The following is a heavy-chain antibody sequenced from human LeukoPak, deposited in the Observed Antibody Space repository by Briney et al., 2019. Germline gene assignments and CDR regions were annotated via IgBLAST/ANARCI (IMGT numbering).Heavy chain of an antibody. J-gene: IGHJ4*02. CDR1: GFTFSSYW. CDR3: ASLYGSSWYYFDY. CDR2: IKQDGSEK. Sequence: GGSLRLSCAASGFTFSSYWMSWVRQAPGKGLEWVANIKQDGSEKYYVDSVKGRFTISRDNAKNSLYLQMNSLRAEDTAVYYCASLYGSSWYYFDYWGQGTLVTVSS. D-gene: IGHD6-13*01. V-gene: IGHV3-7*01.